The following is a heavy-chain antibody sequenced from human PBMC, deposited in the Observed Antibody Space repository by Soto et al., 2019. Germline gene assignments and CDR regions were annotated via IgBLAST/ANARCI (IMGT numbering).Heavy chain of an antibody. CDR3: ARDRGYYDSSGYFDY. Sequence: SLRLSCAASGFIFSDYYMSWIRQAPGKGLEWISYISSSDNIIYYADSVKGRFTFSRDNAKNSLYLQMNSLRAEDTAVYYCARDRGYYDSSGYFDYWGQGTLVTVSS. J-gene: IGHJ4*02. D-gene: IGHD3-22*01. CDR1: GFIFSDYY. V-gene: IGHV3-11*01. CDR2: ISSSDNII.